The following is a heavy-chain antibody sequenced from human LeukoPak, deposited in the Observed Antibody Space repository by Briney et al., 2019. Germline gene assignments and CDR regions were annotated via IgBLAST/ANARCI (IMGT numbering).Heavy chain of an antibody. CDR3: ARLNYYGSGRFDY. V-gene: IGHV3-7*01. CDR2: IKQDGSEK. J-gene: IGHJ4*02. Sequence: GGSLRLSCAASGFTFSSYWMSWVRQAPGKGLEWVANIKQDGSEKYYVDSVKGRFTISRDDAKNSLYLQMNSLRAEDTAVYYSARLNYYGSGRFDYWGQGTLVTVSS. D-gene: IGHD3-10*01. CDR1: GFTFSSYW.